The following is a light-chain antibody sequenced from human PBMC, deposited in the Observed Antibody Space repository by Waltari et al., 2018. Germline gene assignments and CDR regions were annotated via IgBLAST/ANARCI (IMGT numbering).Light chain of an antibody. V-gene: IGKV2-28*01. CDR2: LGS. Sequence: DIVMTQSPLSLPVTPGEPASISCRSSQSLLNSNGYTYFDWYLQKPGQSPQLLIYLGSNRASAVPARFSGSGSGTDFTLKISRVEAEDVGVYYCMQALHTPYTFGQGTKLEIK. CDR1: QSLLNSNGYTY. J-gene: IGKJ2*01. CDR3: MQALHTPYT.